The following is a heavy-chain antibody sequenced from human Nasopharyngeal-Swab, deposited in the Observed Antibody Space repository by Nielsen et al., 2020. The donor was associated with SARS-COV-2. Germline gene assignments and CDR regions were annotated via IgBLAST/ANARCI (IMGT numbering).Heavy chain of an antibody. D-gene: IGHD4-17*01. CDR3: AKGADYGDYAGWFDP. CDR2: MSGNGCQI. Sequence: WIPQPPGKGLEWVAGMSGNGCQIYYADSVKGRFTISRGNSLQTLYLEMNRLRVDDTAIYHCAKGADYGDYAGWFDPWGQGTQVTVSS. J-gene: IGHJ5*02. V-gene: IGHV3-23*01.